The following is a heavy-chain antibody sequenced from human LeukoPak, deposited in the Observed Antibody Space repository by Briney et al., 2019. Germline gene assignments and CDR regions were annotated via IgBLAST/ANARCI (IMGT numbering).Heavy chain of an antibody. D-gene: IGHD2-2*01. V-gene: IGHV4-38-2*01. CDR2: IYHSGST. J-gene: IGHJ4*02. Sequence: TSETLSLTCAVSGSSFSIGYYWGWIRQSPGKGLEWIGNIYHSGSTYYNPSLKSRVTISVDTSKNQFSLKLSSVTAADTAVYYCASSPLRYCSSTSCHGRLDYWGQGTLVTVSS. CDR3: ASSPLRYCSSTSCHGRLDY. CDR1: GSSFSIGYY.